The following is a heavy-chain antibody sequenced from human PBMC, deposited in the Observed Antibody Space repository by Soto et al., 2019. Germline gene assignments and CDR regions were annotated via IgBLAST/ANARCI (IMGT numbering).Heavy chain of an antibody. Sequence: QVQLVESGGGVVQPGRSLRLSCAASGFTFSSYAMHWVRQAPGKGLEWVAVISYDGSNKYYADSVKGRFTISRDNSKNTLYLQMNSLRAEDTAVYYCARDIGYCSGSSCYGAKNYFDYWGQGTLVTVSS. D-gene: IGHD2-15*01. CDR1: GFTFSSYA. CDR3: ARDIGYCSGSSCYGAKNYFDY. CDR2: ISYDGSNK. J-gene: IGHJ4*02. V-gene: IGHV3-30-3*01.